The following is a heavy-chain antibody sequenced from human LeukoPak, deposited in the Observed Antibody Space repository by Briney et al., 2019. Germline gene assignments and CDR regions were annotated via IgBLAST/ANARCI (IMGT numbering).Heavy chain of an antibody. D-gene: IGHD5-18*01. Sequence: PGGSLRLSCAPSGLTFSSYTMNWVRQAPGKGLEWVPSISSSSSYMYYADSLKGRFTISRDNAKNSLYLKMNSLRAEDTAVYYCARDDSEDYWGQGTLVTVSS. CDR3: ARDDSEDY. CDR1: GLTFSSYT. V-gene: IGHV3-21*01. J-gene: IGHJ4*02. CDR2: ISSSSSYM.